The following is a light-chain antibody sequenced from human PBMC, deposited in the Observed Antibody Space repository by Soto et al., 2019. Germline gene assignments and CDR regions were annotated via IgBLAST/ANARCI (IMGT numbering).Light chain of an antibody. CDR2: AAS. Sequence: DIQMTQSPSPLSASIGERVTITCRASQSISSYLNWYQQKPVKAPKLLIYAASSLQSGVPSRFSGSGSGTDFTLTISSLQPEDFATYYCHQSYSTPSWTFGQGTKVDIK. CDR1: QSISSY. J-gene: IGKJ1*01. V-gene: IGKV1-39*01. CDR3: HQSYSTPSWT.